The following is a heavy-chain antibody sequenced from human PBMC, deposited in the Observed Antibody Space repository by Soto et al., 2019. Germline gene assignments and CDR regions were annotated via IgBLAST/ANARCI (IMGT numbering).Heavy chain of an antibody. CDR2: IYYSGST. D-gene: IGHD6-19*01. Sequence: QLQLQESGPGLVKPSETLSLTCTVSGGSISSSSSYWGWVRQPPGKGLEWIGSIYYSGSTYYNPSLKSRVTISVDTSKNQFSLKLSSVTAADTAVYYCASIAVAGTEPFDYWGQGTLVTVSS. CDR1: GGSISSSSSY. CDR3: ASIAVAGTEPFDY. J-gene: IGHJ4*02. V-gene: IGHV4-39*01.